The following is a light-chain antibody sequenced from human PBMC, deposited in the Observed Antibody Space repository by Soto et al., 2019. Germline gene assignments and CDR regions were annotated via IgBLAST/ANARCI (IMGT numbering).Light chain of an antibody. J-gene: IGKJ1*01. Sequence: DIQMTQSPSTLSASVGDRVTITCRASQNIRSWLAWYQQKPGKAPKLLIYKASNLESGVPSRLSASGSGTEFTLTISSLQPDDLGTYYCQQYDVYSKFGQGTRVDVK. CDR2: KAS. V-gene: IGKV1-5*03. CDR1: QNIRSW. CDR3: QQYDVYSK.